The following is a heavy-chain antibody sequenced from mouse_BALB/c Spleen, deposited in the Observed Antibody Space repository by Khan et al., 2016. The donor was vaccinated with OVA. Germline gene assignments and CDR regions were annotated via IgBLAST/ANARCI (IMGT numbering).Heavy chain of an antibody. CDR3: VRDGAYHRNDGWFAY. J-gene: IGHJ3*01. Sequence: QVRLQQSGAELARPGASVKMSCKASGYTFTSYTIHWIKERPGQGLEWIGYINPSNGYTNYNQKFKDKATLTTDKSSTTAYLQLSSLTSDDSAVYNCVRDGAYHRNDGWFAYWGQGILVTVSA. V-gene: IGHV1-4*01. CDR2: INPSNGYT. CDR1: GYTFTSYT. D-gene: IGHD2-14*01.